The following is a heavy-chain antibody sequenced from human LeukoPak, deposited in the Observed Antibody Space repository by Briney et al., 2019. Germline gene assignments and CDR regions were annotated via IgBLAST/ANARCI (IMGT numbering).Heavy chain of an antibody. CDR2: ISYSGSA. CDR3: ARESVVVVPAAIPYYYYYYMDV. D-gene: IGHD2-2*01. Sequence: SETLSLTCTVSGGSISSSSYYWAWIRQPPWKGLEWIGAISYSGSAYYNPSLKSRVTISVDTSKNQFSLKLSSVTAAGTAVYYCARESVVVVPAAIPYYYYYYMDVWGKGTTVTVSS. J-gene: IGHJ6*03. V-gene: IGHV4-39*07. CDR1: GGSISSSSYY.